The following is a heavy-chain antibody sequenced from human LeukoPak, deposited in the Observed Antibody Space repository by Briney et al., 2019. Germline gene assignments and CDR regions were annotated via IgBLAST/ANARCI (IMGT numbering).Heavy chain of an antibody. V-gene: IGHV1-46*01. J-gene: IGHJ4*02. CDR1: GYTFTSNY. CDR2: IYPRDGST. Sequence: VASVKVSCKASGYTFTSNYIHWVRQAPGQGLEWMGMIYPRDGSTSYAQKFQGRVTVTRDTSTSTVHMELSGLRSEDTAVYYCARDQEGFDYWGQGNLVTVSS. CDR3: ARDQEGFDY.